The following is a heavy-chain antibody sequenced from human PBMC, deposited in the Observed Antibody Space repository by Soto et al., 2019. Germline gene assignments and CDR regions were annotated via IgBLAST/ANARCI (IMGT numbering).Heavy chain of an antibody. V-gene: IGHV3-21*01. Sequence: SGGSLRLSCAASGFTFSSYSMNWVRQAPGKGLEWVSSISSSSSYIYYADSVKGRFTISRDNAKNSLYLQMNSLRAEDTAVYYRERVKGDRSGWTLPFDYWGPGNLVPVSP. CDR2: ISSSSSYI. CDR3: ERVKGDRSGWTLPFDY. D-gene: IGHD6-19*01. J-gene: IGHJ4*02. CDR1: GFTFSSYS.